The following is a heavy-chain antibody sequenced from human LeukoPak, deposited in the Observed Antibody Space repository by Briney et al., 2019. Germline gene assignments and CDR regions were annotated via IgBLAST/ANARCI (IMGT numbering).Heavy chain of an antibody. CDR2: SSGSGTHT. V-gene: IGHV3-23*01. CDR3: TKSRGSGSYSPPNYFDP. CDR1: GFIFKNYA. Sequence: GGSLSLSCEASGFIFKNYAMAWVRQLPGKGLEWVSLSSGSGTHTYYAASVKGRFTISRDNSNNTLYLQMNSLRPEDTAVYYCTKSRGSGSYSPPNYFDPWGQGTLVTVSS. D-gene: IGHD3-10*01. J-gene: IGHJ5*02.